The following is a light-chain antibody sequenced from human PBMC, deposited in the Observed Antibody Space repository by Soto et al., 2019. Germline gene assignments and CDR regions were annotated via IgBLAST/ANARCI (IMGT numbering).Light chain of an antibody. CDR3: HQYDTYLRT. CDR1: QSISAW. V-gene: IGKV1-5*01. CDR2: DAS. J-gene: IGKJ1*01. Sequence: DIQMTQSPSTLSASVGDRVTITCRASQSISAWLAWYQQKPGRAPKLLIYDASNLQSGVPSRFSGSGSVTEFTLTIDSLQPDDFATYYCHQYDTYLRTFGQGTKVEIK.